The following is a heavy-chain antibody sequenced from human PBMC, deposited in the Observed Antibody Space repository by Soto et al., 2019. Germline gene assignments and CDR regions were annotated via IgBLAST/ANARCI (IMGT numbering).Heavy chain of an antibody. J-gene: IGHJ6*03. Sequence: QVQLVKSGGGVVQPGRSLRLSCAASGFTFSSYGMHWVRQAPGKGLEWVAVIWYDGSNKYYADSVKGRFTISRDNSKNTLYLQMNSLRAEDTAVYYCARAPRYYYMDVWGKGTTVTVSS. CDR1: GFTFSSYG. V-gene: IGHV3-33*01. CDR2: IWYDGSNK. CDR3: ARAPRYYYMDV.